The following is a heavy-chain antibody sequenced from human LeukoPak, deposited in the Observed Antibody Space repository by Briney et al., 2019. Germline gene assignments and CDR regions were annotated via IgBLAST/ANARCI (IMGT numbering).Heavy chain of an antibody. CDR1: GYTFTGYY. CDR2: INPNSGGT. V-gene: IGHV1-2*02. J-gene: IGHJ6*03. CDR3: ARDYYDSSVGYYYMDV. Sequence: ASVKVSCKASGYTFTGYYMHWVRQAPGQGLEWMGWINPNSGGTNYAQKFQGRVTMTRDTSISTAYMELSRLRSDDTAVYYCARDYYDSSVGYYYMDVWGKGTTVTVSS. D-gene: IGHD3-22*01.